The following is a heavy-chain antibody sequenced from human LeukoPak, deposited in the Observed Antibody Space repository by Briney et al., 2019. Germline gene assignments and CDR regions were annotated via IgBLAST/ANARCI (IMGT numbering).Heavy chain of an antibody. Sequence: PSETLSLTCTVSGYSISSGYYWGWSRQPPGKGLEGIGSIYHSGNTYYNPSLQSRVTISVDTSKNQFSLKLSSVTAADTAVYYCARFSKTLVGATGGDYWGQGTLVTVSS. CDR1: GYSISSGYY. J-gene: IGHJ4*02. CDR2: IYHSGNT. V-gene: IGHV4-38-2*02. CDR3: ARFSKTLVGATGGDY. D-gene: IGHD1-26*01.